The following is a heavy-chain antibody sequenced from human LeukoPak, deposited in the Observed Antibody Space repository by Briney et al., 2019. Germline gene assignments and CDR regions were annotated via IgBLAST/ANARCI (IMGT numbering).Heavy chain of an antibody. CDR2: IYHSGST. V-gene: IGHV4-30-2*01. J-gene: IGHJ3*02. D-gene: IGHD2/OR15-2a*01. CDR3: ARVFSITRAFDI. Sequence: PSETLSLTCAVSGGSISSGGYSWSWIRQPPGKGLEWIGYIYHSGSTYYNPSLKSQVTISVDRSKNQFSLKLSSVTAADTAVYYCARVFSITRAFDIWGQGTMVTVSS. CDR1: GGSISSGGYS.